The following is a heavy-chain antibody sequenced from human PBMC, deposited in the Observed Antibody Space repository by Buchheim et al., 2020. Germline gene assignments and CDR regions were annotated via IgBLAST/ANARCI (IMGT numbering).Heavy chain of an antibody. V-gene: IGHV4-34*01. CDR2: INDTGSA. Sequence: QVQLQQWGTRLLKPSETLSLTCAVSGGSLNNYYWSWIRQTPGKGLEWIGEINDTGSAAYNPSLKSRVSISVDTSKKQFSLKLRSVTAADTTVYYCARSLYYDFWCGYLSHPRSRGKFDPWGQGTL. D-gene: IGHD3-3*01. J-gene: IGHJ5*02. CDR3: ARSLYYDFWCGYLSHPRSRGKFDP. CDR1: GGSLNNYY.